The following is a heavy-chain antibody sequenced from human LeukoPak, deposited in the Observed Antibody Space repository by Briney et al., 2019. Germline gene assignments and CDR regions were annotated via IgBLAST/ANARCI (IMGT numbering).Heavy chain of an antibody. V-gene: IGHV1-2*02. J-gene: IGHJ6*02. CDR3: ARVGGYSYGYGAYGMDV. Sequence: ASVKVSCKASGYTSTGYYMHWVRQAPGQGLEWMGWINPNSGGTNYAQKFQGRVTMTRDTSISTAYMELSRLRSDDTAVYYCARVGGYSYGYGAYGMDVWGQGTTVTVSS. D-gene: IGHD5-18*01. CDR2: INPNSGGT. CDR1: GYTSTGYY.